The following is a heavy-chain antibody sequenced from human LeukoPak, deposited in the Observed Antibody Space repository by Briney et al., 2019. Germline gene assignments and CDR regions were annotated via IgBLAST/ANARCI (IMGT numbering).Heavy chain of an antibody. D-gene: IGHD4-17*01. V-gene: IGHV3-30*04. J-gene: IGHJ4*02. CDR3: ATDRHYGVTTSLRFEY. CDR1: GFIFGTYA. CDR2: VAYDGTNQ. Sequence: GGSLRLSCVTSGFIFGTYAMHWVRQAPGKGLEWVAVVAYDGTNQYYADSVKGRFSISRENSKNTLYLQMNSLRGEDTVVYYCATDRHYGVTTSLRFEYWGQGTLVTVSS.